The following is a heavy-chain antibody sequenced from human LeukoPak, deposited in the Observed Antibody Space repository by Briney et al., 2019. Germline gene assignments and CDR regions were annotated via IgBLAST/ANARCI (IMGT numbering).Heavy chain of an antibody. CDR3: ARVGAYSGSYSDY. Sequence: GGSLRLSCAASGFTFSSYSMNWVRQAPGKGLEWVSSISSSSSYIYYADSVKGRFTISRDNAKNSLYLQMNSLRAEDTAVYYCARVGAYSGSYSDYWGQGTLVTVSS. J-gene: IGHJ4*02. V-gene: IGHV3-21*04. D-gene: IGHD1-26*01. CDR2: ISSSSSYI. CDR1: GFTFSSYS.